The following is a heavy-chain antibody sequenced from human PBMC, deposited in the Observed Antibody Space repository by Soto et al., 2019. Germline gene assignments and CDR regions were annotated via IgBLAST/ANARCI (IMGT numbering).Heavy chain of an antibody. D-gene: IGHD3-22*01. CDR3: AREGYDDRQAFDY. J-gene: IGHJ4*02. V-gene: IGHV4-30-4*01. CDR1: GGSISSGDYY. Sequence: SETLSLTCTVSGGSISSGDYYWSWIRQPPGKGLEWIGYIYYSGSTYYNPSLKSRVTISVDTSKNQFSLKLSSVTAADTAVYYCAREGYDDRQAFDYWGQGTLVTGSS. CDR2: IYYSGST.